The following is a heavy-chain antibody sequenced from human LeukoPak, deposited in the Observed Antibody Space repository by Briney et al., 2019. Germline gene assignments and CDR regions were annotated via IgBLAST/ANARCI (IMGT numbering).Heavy chain of an antibody. D-gene: IGHD1-26*01. Sequence: PGGSLRLSCAASGFTFSSYAMHWVRQAPGKGLEWVAVISYDGSNKYYADSVKGRFTISRDNSKNTLYLQMNSLRAEDTAVYYCAKDHRWELSHFDYWGQGTLVTVSS. CDR1: GFTFSSYA. J-gene: IGHJ4*02. V-gene: IGHV3-30*04. CDR2: ISYDGSNK. CDR3: AKDHRWELSHFDY.